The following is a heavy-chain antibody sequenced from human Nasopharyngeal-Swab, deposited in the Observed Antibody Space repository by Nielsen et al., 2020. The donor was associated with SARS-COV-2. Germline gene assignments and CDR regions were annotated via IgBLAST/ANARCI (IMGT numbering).Heavy chain of an antibody. V-gene: IGHV3-53*01. CDR3: AREGLYDSSGYFDY. D-gene: IGHD3-22*01. J-gene: IGHJ4*02. CDR1: GFTVSSNY. CDR2: IYSGGST. Sequence: GKSLKISCAASGFTVSSNYMSWVRQAPGKGLEWVSVIYSGGSTYYADSVKGRFTISRDNSKNTLYLQMNSLRAEDTAVYYCAREGLYDSSGYFDYWGQGTLVTVSS.